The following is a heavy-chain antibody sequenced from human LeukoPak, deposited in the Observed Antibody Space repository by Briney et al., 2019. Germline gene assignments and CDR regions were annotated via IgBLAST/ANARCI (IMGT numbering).Heavy chain of an antibody. CDR2: IIPIFGTA. J-gene: IGHJ4*02. CDR1: GGTFSSYA. D-gene: IGHD3-3*01. V-gene: IGHV1-69*05. Sequence: SVKVSCKASGGTFSSYAISWVRQAPGQGLGWMGGIIPIFGTANYAQKFQGRVTITTDESTSTAYMELSSLRSEDTAVYYCARDLGDFWSGYYPYWGQGTLVTVSS. CDR3: ARDLGDFWSGYYPY.